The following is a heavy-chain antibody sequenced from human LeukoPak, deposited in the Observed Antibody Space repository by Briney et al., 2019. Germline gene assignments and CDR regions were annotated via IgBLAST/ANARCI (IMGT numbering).Heavy chain of an antibody. CDR3: ARGVRTYGY. J-gene: IGHJ4*02. CDR1: GFIFSSFW. CDR2: IKSDGSEK. D-gene: IGHD3-16*01. Sequence: GGSLRLSCAASGFIFSSFWMTWVRRTPGKGLEWVANIKSDGSEKYYVDSAKGRFTISRDNANNSLYLQMSSLRAEDTAVYYCARGVRTYGYWGQGILVTASS. V-gene: IGHV3-7*04.